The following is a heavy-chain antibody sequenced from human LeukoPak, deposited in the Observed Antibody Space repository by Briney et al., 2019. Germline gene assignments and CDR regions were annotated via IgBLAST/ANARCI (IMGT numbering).Heavy chain of an antibody. CDR2: INPNSGGT. CDR1: GYTFTGYY. D-gene: IGHD6-13*01. CDR3: ARDRSSSWYDYYYGMDV. Sequence: GASVKASCKASGYTFTGYYMHWVRQAPGQGLEWMGWINPNSGGTNYAQKFQGWVTMTRDTSISTAYMELSRLRSDDTAVYYCARDRSSSWYDYYYGMDVWGQGTTVTVSS. V-gene: IGHV1-2*04. J-gene: IGHJ6*02.